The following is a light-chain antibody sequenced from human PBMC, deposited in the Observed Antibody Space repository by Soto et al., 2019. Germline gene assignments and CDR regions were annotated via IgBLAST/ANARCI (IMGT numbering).Light chain of an antibody. CDR3: AAWDDSLNGVV. CDR2: SNN. J-gene: IGLJ2*01. CDR1: SSNIGSNT. V-gene: IGLV1-44*01. Sequence: QSVLTQPNSASGTPGQRVTISCSGSSSNIGSNTVNWYQQLPGTAPKLLIYSNNQRPSGVPDRFSGSKSGTSASLAISGLQSEDEADYYCAAWDDSLNGVVFGGGTKLTVL.